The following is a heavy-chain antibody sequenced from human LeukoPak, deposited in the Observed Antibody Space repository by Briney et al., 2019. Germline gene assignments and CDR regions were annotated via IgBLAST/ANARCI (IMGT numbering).Heavy chain of an antibody. CDR1: GYTFTSYG. Sequence: ASVKVSCKASGYTFTSYGISWVRQAPGQGLQWMGWINPSSGVTNYAQEFQGRVTMTRDTSISTAYMELSSLTSDDTAVYYCARDADYYGSGSIFRFDSWGQGTLVSVSS. D-gene: IGHD3-10*01. CDR2: INPSSGVT. CDR3: ARDADYYGSGSIFRFDS. V-gene: IGHV1-2*02. J-gene: IGHJ4*02.